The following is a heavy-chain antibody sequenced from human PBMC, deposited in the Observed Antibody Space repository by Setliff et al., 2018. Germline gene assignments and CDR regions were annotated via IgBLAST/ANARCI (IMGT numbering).Heavy chain of an antibody. CDR1: GASINSGTYY. J-gene: IGHJ6*02. V-gene: IGHV4-61*02. D-gene: IGHD5-12*01. Sequence: PSETLSLTCAVSGASINSGTYYWSWIRQPAGKGLEWVGRLHTSGSTTYNPSLQSRVTISVDTSKNHFSLNLTSVTAADTAVYYCARDQWVRSPPLYFSYSMDVWGQGTTVTVSS. CDR2: LHTSGST. CDR3: ARDQWVRSPPLYFSYSMDV.